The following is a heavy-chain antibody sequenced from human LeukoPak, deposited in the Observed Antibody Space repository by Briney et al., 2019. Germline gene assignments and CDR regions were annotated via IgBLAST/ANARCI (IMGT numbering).Heavy chain of an antibody. CDR3: AKGSNYYDSSGRLDY. J-gene: IGHJ4*02. D-gene: IGHD3-22*01. Sequence: GGALRLSCAASGFTFSSYAMSWVRQAPGKGLEWVSAISGSGGSTYYADSVKGRFTISRDNSKNRLYLQMNSLRAEDTAVYYCAKGSNYYDSSGRLDYWGQGTLVTVSS. V-gene: IGHV3-23*01. CDR2: ISGSGGST. CDR1: GFTFSSYA.